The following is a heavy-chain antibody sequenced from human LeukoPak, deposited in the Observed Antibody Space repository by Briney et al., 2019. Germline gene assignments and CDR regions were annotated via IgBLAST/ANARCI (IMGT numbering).Heavy chain of an antibody. V-gene: IGHV1-18*04. J-gene: IGHJ4*02. CDR1: GYTFSSCG. CDR2: ISVYNGNT. CDR3: ASGHYDSGSSYLGLDH. Sequence: ASVKVSCKASGYTFSSCGISWVRQAPGEGLEVMGWISVYNGNTNYAQRFQGRVTMTTDTSTNTAYMELRSLTSDDTAVYYCASGHYDSGSSYLGLDHWGQGTLVTVSS. D-gene: IGHD3-10*01.